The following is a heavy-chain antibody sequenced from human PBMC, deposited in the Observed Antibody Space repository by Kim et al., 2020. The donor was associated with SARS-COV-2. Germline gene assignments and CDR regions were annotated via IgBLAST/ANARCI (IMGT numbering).Heavy chain of an antibody. V-gene: IGHV3-23*01. Sequence: GGSLRRSCAASGFIFSSCTMTWVRQAPGKGLERVSMISGSGTITYYADSVKGRFTISRDNSKNMMFVQMNSLRAEDTAVYYCAKGSGRGDFDVWGQGTMVTVSS. D-gene: IGHD2-21*01. J-gene: IGHJ3*01. CDR3: AKGSGRGDFDV. CDR2: ISGSGTIT. CDR1: GFIFSSCT.